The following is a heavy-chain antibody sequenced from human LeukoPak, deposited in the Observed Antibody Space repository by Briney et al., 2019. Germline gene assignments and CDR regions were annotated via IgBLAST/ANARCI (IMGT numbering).Heavy chain of an antibody. CDR1: GGSISSGGYY. D-gene: IGHD6-6*01. CDR3: ARGGGGSSSYYFDY. CDR2: IYYSGST. J-gene: IGHJ4*02. Sequence: SETLSLTCTVSGGSISSGGYYWSWIRQHPGKGLEWIGYIYYSGSTYYNPSLKSRVTISVDTSKNQFSLKLSSVTAADTAVYYCARGGGGSSSYYFDYWGQGTLVTVSS. V-gene: IGHV4-31*03.